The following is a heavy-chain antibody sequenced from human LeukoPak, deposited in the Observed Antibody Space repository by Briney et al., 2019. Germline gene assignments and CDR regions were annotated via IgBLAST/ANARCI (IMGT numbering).Heavy chain of an antibody. CDR1: GYTLSELS. D-gene: IGHD2-15*01. CDR3: AREGSPFYYYYYMDV. J-gene: IGHJ6*03. Sequence: ASVKVSCKVSGYTLSELSIHWVRQAPGKGLEWMGGFDPEDGETIYAQKLQGRVTMTTDTSTSIAYMELRSLRSDDTAVYYCAREGSPFYYYYYMDVWGKGTTVTVSS. CDR2: FDPEDGET. V-gene: IGHV1-24*01.